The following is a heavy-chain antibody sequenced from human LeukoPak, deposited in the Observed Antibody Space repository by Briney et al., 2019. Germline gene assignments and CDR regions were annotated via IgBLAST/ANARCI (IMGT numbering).Heavy chain of an antibody. Sequence: GGSLRLSCAASGFTFSSYSMNWVRQAPGKGLEWVGLIKSKTDGGTTDYAAPVKGRFTISRDDSKNTLYLQMNSLKTEDTAVYYCTTVTIKVYWGQGTLVTVSS. D-gene: IGHD1-1*01. CDR2: IKSKTDGGTT. CDR3: TTVTIKVY. V-gene: IGHV3-15*01. CDR1: GFTFSSYS. J-gene: IGHJ4*02.